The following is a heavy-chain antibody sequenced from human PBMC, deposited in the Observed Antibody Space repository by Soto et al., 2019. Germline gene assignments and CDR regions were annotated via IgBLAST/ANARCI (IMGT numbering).Heavy chain of an antibody. CDR1: GYTFTSYA. D-gene: IGHD4-4*01. V-gene: IGHV1-3*01. CDR2: INAGNGNT. CDR3: ASSYSNYALIDYYYYGMDV. Sequence: QVQLVQSGAEVKKPGASVKVSCKASGYTFTSYAMHWVRQAPGQRLEWMGWINAGNGNTKYSQKFQGRVTITRDTSAXTAXMEPSSLRSEDTAVYYCASSYSNYALIDYYYYGMDVWGQGTTVTVSS. J-gene: IGHJ6*02.